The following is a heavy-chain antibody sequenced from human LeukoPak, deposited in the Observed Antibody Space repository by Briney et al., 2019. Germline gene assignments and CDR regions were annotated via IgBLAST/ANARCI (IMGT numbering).Heavy chain of an antibody. J-gene: IGHJ6*02. Sequence: PSETLSLTCTVSGGSISSYYWSWIRQPPGKGLEWIGYIYYSGSTSYNPSLKSRVTISVDSSKNQFSLKLSSVTAADTAVYYCARGRGVYYGSGSSRGMDVWGQGTTVTVSS. D-gene: IGHD3-10*01. CDR1: GGSISSYY. CDR3: ARGRGVYYGSGSSRGMDV. V-gene: IGHV4-59*01. CDR2: IYYSGST.